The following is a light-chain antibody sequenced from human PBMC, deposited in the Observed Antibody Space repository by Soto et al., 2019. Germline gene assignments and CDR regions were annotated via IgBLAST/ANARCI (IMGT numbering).Light chain of an antibody. CDR3: QHYNSYSEA. CDR1: QSVGTW. CDR2: GAS. V-gene: IGKV1-5*01. Sequence: DIQMTQSPSTLSGSVGDRVTITCRASQSVGTWVAWYQQKPGKAPKLLIYGASNLESGVPSRFSGSGSGTEFTLTISSLQPDDFATYYCQHYNSYSEAFGQGTKGDIK. J-gene: IGKJ1*01.